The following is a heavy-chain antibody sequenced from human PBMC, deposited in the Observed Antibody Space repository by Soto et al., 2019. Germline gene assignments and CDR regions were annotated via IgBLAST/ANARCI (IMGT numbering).Heavy chain of an antibody. J-gene: IGHJ4*02. V-gene: IGHV1-69*01. D-gene: IGHD5-18*01. CDR1: GGSFSSNP. CDR3: ARGGRGYSSAPRYYFDY. CDR2: IIPIFATV. Sequence: QVQLVQYGSEVKKPGSSVKVSCKASGGSFSSNPISWVRQAPGQGLEWRAGIIPIFATVHYAQKFQGRVTITADESTSTAYMELTSLRSEATAVYFCARGGRGYSSAPRYYFDYWGQGTLVTVSS.